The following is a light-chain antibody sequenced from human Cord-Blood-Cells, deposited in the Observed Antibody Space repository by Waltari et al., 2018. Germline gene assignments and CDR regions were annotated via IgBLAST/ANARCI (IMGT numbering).Light chain of an antibody. Sequence: QSALPPPASVSGSTGQSITISCPGTSSAVGGYNYVSWYQPHPGKAPKLMIYDVSNRPSGVSNRFSGSKSGNTASLTISGLQAEDEADYYCSSYTSSSTLVFGGGTKLTVL. CDR3: SSYTSSSTLV. V-gene: IGLV2-14*03. CDR1: SSAVGGYNY. CDR2: DVS. J-gene: IGLJ3*02.